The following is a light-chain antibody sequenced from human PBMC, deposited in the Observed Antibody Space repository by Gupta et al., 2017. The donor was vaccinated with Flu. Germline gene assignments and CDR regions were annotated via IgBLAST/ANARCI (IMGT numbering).Light chain of an antibody. Sequence: SLGERATINCKSSQNVLYISNNKNYLAWYQQRPGQPPKLLIYWASTRESGVPDRFSGSGSGTDFTLTISSLQAEDVAVYYCQQYDSTPWTFGPGTSVDIK. CDR3: QQYDSTPWT. V-gene: IGKV4-1*01. CDR2: WAS. J-gene: IGKJ1*01. CDR1: QNVLYISNNKNY.